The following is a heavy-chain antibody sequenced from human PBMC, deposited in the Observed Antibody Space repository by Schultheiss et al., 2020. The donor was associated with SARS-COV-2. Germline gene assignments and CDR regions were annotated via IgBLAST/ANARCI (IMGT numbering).Heavy chain of an antibody. J-gene: IGHJ6*02. CDR2: ISSSSSYI. CDR3: ARGDSYSYGYSYYYYSMDV. V-gene: IGHV3-21*01. D-gene: IGHD5-18*01. Sequence: GGSLRLSCAASGFTFSSYSMNWVRQAPGKGLEWVSSISSSSSYIYYADSVKGRFTISRDNAKNSLYLQMNSLRAEDTAVYYCARGDSYSYGYSYYYYSMDVWGQGTTVTVSS. CDR1: GFTFSSYS.